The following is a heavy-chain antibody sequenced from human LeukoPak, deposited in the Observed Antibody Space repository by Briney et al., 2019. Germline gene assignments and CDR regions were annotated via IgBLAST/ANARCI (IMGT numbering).Heavy chain of an antibody. D-gene: IGHD6-19*01. CDR3: AREQSGTRGWYTVDY. CDR2: IRRDGDRT. V-gene: IGHV3-23*01. CDR1: GLTFSTYA. Sequence: GGSLRPSCAAPGLTFSTYAITWVRQGPGKGLEWVSAIRRDGDRTYYANSVRGRFTISRDNSKDTVYLQINGLRVEDTAVYYCAREQSGTRGWYTVDYWGQGTLVTVSS. J-gene: IGHJ4*02.